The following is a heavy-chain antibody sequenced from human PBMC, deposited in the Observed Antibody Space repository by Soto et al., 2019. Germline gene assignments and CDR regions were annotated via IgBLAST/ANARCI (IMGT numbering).Heavy chain of an antibody. Sequence: PSETLSLTCTVSGGSISSYYWSWIRQPPGKGLEWIGYIYYSGSTNYNPSLKSRVTISVDTSKNQFSLKLSSVTAADTAVYYCARDYYDSSGYYYFDYWGQGTLVTVSS. CDR2: IYYSGST. J-gene: IGHJ4*02. CDR1: GGSISSYY. CDR3: ARDYYDSSGYYYFDY. V-gene: IGHV4-59*01. D-gene: IGHD3-22*01.